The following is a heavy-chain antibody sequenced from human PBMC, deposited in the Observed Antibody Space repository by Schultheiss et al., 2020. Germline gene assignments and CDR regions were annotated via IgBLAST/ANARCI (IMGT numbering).Heavy chain of an antibody. CDR2: IYYSGST. J-gene: IGHJ3*02. D-gene: IGHD2/OR15-2a*01. CDR3: ARLNSRDDAFDI. V-gene: IGHV4-59*08. CDR1: GGSISGSY. Sequence: SETLSLTCTVSGGSISGSYWSWIRQPPGKGLEWIGYIYYSGSTYYNPSLKSRVTISVDTSKNQFSLKLSSVTAADTAVYYCARLNSRDDAFDIWGQGTTVTVSS.